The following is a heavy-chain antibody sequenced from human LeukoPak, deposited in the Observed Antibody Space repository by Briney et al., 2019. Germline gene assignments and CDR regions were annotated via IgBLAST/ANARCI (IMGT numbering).Heavy chain of an antibody. CDR1: GGSISSYY. CDR2: IYYSGST. V-gene: IGHV4-59*08. Sequence: KPSETLSLTCTVSGGSISSYYWSWIRQPSGKGLEWIGYIYYSGSTNYNPSLRSRVTISVDTSKNQFSLKLSSVTAADTAVYYCARGGNYGDYDGYFDYWGQGTLVTVSS. D-gene: IGHD4-17*01. J-gene: IGHJ4*02. CDR3: ARGGNYGDYDGYFDY.